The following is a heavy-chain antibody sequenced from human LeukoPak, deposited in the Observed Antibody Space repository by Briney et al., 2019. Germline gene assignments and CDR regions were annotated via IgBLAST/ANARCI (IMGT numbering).Heavy chain of an antibody. V-gene: IGHV3-30-3*01. CDR3: ARDFILTGYSDY. D-gene: IGHD3-9*01. CDR1: GFTFSSYA. J-gene: IGHJ4*02. CDR2: ISYDGSNK. Sequence: PGRSLRLSCAASGFTFSSYAMHWVRQAPGKGLEWVAVISYDGSNKYYADSVKGRFTISRDNSKNTLYLQMNSLRAEDTAVYYCARDFILTGYSDYWGQETLVTVSS.